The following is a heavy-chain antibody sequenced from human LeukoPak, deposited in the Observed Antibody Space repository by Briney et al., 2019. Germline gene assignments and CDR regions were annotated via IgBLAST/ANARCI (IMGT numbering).Heavy chain of an antibody. J-gene: IGHJ4*02. CDR3: ARGKGEYFDY. V-gene: IGHV3-30*04. CDR2: ISYDGSNK. D-gene: IGHD3-16*01. CDR1: GFTFSSYA. Sequence: QPGRSLRLSCAASGFTFSSYAMHWVRQAPGKGLEWVAVISYDGSNKYYADSVKGRFTFSRDNSKNTLYLQMNSLRAEDTAVYYCARGKGEYFDYWGQGTLVTVSS.